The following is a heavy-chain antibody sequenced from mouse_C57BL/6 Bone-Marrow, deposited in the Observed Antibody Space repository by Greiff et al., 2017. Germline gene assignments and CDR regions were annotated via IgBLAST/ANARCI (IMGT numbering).Heavy chain of an antibody. CDR1: GFSITSYG. V-gene: IGHV2-6*01. CDR3: ASNWDGFAY. D-gene: IGHD4-1*01. J-gene: IGHJ3*01. Sequence: VQRVESGPGLVAPSQSLSITCTVSGFSITSYGVDWVRQSPGKGLEWLGVLWGVGSTNYNSALKSRLSISKDNSKSQVFLKMTSLQTDYTAMYYCASNWDGFAYWGQGTLVTVSA. CDR2: LWGVGST.